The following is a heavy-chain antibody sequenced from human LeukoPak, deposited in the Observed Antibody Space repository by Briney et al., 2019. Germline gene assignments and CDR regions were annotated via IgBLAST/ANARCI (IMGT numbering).Heavy chain of an antibody. CDR1: GFTFSSYS. D-gene: IGHD3-22*01. CDR2: ISGSGGST. J-gene: IGHJ4*02. V-gene: IGHV3-23*01. Sequence: GGSLRLSCAASGFTFSSYSMNWVRQAPGKGLEWVSAISGSGGSTYYADSVKGRFTISRDNSKNTLYLQMNSLRAEDTAVYYCAKTHYYDSSGYYQYYFDYWGQGTLVTVSS. CDR3: AKTHYYDSSGYYQYYFDY.